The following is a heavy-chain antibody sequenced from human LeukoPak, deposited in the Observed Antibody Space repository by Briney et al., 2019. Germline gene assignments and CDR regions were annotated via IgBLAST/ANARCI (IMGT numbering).Heavy chain of an antibody. CDR2: IYSGGST. CDR1: GFTVSSNY. V-gene: IGHV3-53*01. J-gene: IGHJ6*02. D-gene: IGHD6-13*01. Sequence: ASLRLSCAASGFTVSSNYMSWVRQAPGKGLEWVSVIYSGGSTYYADSVKGRFTISRDNSKNTLYLQMNSLRAEDTAVYYCARDYSSSWYAGYYYYGMDVWGQGTTVTVSS. CDR3: ARDYSSSWYAGYYYYGMDV.